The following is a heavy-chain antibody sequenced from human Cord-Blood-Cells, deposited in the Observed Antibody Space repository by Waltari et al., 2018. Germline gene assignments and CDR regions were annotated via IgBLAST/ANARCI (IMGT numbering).Heavy chain of an antibody. CDR3: ARTRYGSGRRGYYYCMDV. D-gene: IGHD3-10*01. CDR1: GYTFTSYG. V-gene: IGHV1-18*01. J-gene: IGHJ6*02. Sequence: QVQLVQSGAEVKKPGASVKVSCKASGYTFTSYGISWVRQAPGQGLEWMGWISAYNGNTNSAQKLQGRVTMTTDTATSTASMELRSLRSDDTAVYYCARTRYGSGRRGYYYCMDVWGQGTTVTVSS. CDR2: ISAYNGNT.